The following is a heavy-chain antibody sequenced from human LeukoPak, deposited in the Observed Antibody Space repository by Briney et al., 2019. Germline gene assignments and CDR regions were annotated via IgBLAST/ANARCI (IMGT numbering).Heavy chain of an antibody. CDR2: IKSTTDGGTA. J-gene: IGHJ4*02. CDR1: GFPFSNAW. V-gene: IGHV3-15*01. Sequence: GGSLRLSCAASGFPFSNAWMTWVRQAPGKGLERVGRIKSTTDGGTADYAAPVKGRFTISRDDSKNTLYLQMNSLKTGDTAVYYCTTAKDTPITCPEYWGQGTLVTVSS. CDR3: TTAKDTPITCPEY. D-gene: IGHD5-18*01.